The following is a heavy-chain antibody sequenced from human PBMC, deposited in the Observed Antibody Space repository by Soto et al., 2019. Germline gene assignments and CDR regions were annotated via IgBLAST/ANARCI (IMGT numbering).Heavy chain of an antibody. J-gene: IGHJ6*02. CDR2: ISGYNGNT. Sequence: QVVLEQSGGEVKKPGASVKVSCKASGYTCSGYSITWVRQAPGQGLEWMGRISGYNGNTNYARTLRGRLTLTTDTSTSTAYMELRSLTSDDTAVYYCARDVFCGGAPVCPDMDIWGQGTTVTVSS. D-gene: IGHD2-21*01. CDR1: GYTCSGYS. V-gene: IGHV1-18*04. CDR3: ARDVFCGGAPVCPDMDI.